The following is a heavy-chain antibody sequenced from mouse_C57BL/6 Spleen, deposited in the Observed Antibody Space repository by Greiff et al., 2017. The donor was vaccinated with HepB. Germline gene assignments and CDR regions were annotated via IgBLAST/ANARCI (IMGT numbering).Heavy chain of an antibody. CDR3: ATFITTVVSDY. Sequence: EVQLQQSGPELVKPGASVKISCKASGYTFTDYYMNWVKQSHGKSLEWIGDINPNNGGTSYNQKFKGKATLTVDKSSNTAYMELRSLTSEDSAVYYCATFITTVVSDYWGQGTTLTVSS. D-gene: IGHD1-1*01. CDR2: INPNNGGT. V-gene: IGHV1-26*01. CDR1: GYTFTDYY. J-gene: IGHJ2*01.